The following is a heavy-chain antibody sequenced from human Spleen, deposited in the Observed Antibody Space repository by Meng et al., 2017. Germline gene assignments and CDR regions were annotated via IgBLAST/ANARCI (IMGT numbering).Heavy chain of an antibody. CDR3: ARDVSSYSSGWYYFDY. V-gene: IGHV3-11*01. D-gene: IGHD6-19*01. J-gene: IGHJ4*02. Sequence: GESLKISCAASGFTFSDYYMSWIRQAPGKGPEWLSHISAGGGTIYYADSVEGRFTISRDNAKNSLYLQMNSLRAEDTAVYYCARDVSSYSSGWYYFDYWGQGTLVTVSS. CDR2: ISAGGGTI. CDR1: GFTFSDYY.